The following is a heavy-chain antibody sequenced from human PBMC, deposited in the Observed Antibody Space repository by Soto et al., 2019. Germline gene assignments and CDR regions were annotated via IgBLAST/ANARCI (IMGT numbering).Heavy chain of an antibody. V-gene: IGHV3-30-3*01. CDR3: ARETEALDY. CDR2: ISYDGSNK. CDR1: GFTFSSYA. J-gene: IGHJ4*02. Sequence: QVQLVESGGGVVQPGRSLRLSCAASGFTFSSYAMHWVRQAPGKGLEWVAVISYDGSNKYYADSVQGRFTISRDNSKNTLYLQMNSLRAEDTAVYYCARETEALDYWGQGTLVTVSS.